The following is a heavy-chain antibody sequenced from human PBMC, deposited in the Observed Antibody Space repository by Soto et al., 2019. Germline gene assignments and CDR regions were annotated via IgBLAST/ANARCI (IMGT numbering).Heavy chain of an antibody. J-gene: IGHJ6*02. CDR1: GFTFSSYA. D-gene: IGHD6-6*01. Sequence: GGSLRLSCAASGFTFSSYAMHWVRQAPGKGLEWVAVISYDGSNKYYADSVKGRFTISRDNSKNTLYLQMNSLRAEDTAVYYCARSIAVNRLLMRYYYGMDVWGQGTTVTVSS. CDR2: ISYDGSNK. V-gene: IGHV3-30-3*01. CDR3: ARSIAVNRLLMRYYYGMDV.